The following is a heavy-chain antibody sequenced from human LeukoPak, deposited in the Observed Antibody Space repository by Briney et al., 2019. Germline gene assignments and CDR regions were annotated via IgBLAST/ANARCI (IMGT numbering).Heavy chain of an antibody. D-gene: IGHD6-13*01. CDR3: ARAGGGHSTSWYRGGTFDY. J-gene: IGHJ4*02. CDR2: IYYTGGT. V-gene: IGHV4-59*01. CDR1: GGSIGSNY. Sequence: NPSETLSLTCTVSGGSIGSNYWTWIRQPPGKGLEYIGYIYYTGGTNYNPSLRSRVTMSVDTSKNQFSLKLSSVTAADTAVYSWARAGGGHSTSWYRGGTFDYWGQGTLVTVSS.